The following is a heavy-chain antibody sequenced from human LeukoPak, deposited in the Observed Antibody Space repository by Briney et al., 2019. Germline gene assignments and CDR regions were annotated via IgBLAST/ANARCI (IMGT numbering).Heavy chain of an antibody. CDR2: IWYDGSNK. J-gene: IGHJ4*02. V-gene: IGHV3-33*01. CDR3: ARDESGPGR. CDR1: GFTFSSYG. Sequence: PGRSLRLSCAASGFTFSSYGMHWVRQAPGKGLEWVAVIWYDGSNKYYADSVKGRFTISRDNSKNTLYLQMNSLRGEDTAVYYCARDESGPGRWGQGTLVTVSS. D-gene: IGHD1-26*01.